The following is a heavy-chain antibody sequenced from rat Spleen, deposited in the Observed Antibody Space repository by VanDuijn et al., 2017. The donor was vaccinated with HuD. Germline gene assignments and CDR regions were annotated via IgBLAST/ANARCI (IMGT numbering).Heavy chain of an antibody. D-gene: IGHD1-11*01. Sequence: QVQLKESGPGLVQPSQTLSLTCTVSGFSLSRHGVIWVRQPPGKGLEWMGAMWNGGGTDYNSPFKSRLSISRDTSKSQVFLKMNSLQTDDTANYFCARHLDSGGYFDYWGQGVMVTVSS. CDR3: ARHLDSGGYFDY. CDR1: GFSLSRHG. V-gene: IGHV2-16*01. CDR2: MWNGGGT. J-gene: IGHJ2*01.